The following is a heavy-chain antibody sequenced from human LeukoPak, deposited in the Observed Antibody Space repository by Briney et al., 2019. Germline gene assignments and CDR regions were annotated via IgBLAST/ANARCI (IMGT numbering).Heavy chain of an antibody. J-gene: IGHJ4*02. D-gene: IGHD3-22*01. V-gene: IGHV1-69-2*01. CDR3: ATVSPYYYDSSGYYYPLDY. CDR2: VDPEDGET. Sequence: ATVKISCKVSGYTFTDYYMHWVQQAPGKGLEWMGLVDPEDGETIYAEKFQGRVTITADTPTDTAYMELSSLRSEDTAVYYCATVSPYYYDSSGYYYPLDYWGQGTLVTVSS. CDR1: GYTFTDYY.